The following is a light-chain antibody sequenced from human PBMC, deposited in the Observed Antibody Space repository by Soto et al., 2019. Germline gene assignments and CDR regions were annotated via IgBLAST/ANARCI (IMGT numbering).Light chain of an antibody. CDR1: QSLLHSNGYNY. CDR2: LGS. Sequence: DVVMTQSPLSLSVTPGEPAPISCRSSQSLLHSNGYNYLDWYLQKPGQSPQLLIYLGSNRASGVPDRFSGSGSGTDFTLKISRVEAEDVGVYYCMQPLESPRTFGQGTRLEIK. V-gene: IGKV2-28*01. J-gene: IGKJ5*01. CDR3: MQPLESPRT.